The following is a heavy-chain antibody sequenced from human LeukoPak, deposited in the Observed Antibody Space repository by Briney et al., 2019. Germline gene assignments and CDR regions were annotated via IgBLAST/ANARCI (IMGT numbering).Heavy chain of an antibody. CDR1: GFTFSSYS. CDR3: ARELWFGELLSPPDY. D-gene: IGHD3-10*01. J-gene: IGHJ4*02. Sequence: GGSLRLSCAASGFTFSSYSMNWVRQAPGKGLEWVSSISSSSNYIYYAYSVKGRFTISRDNAKNSLYLQMSSLRAEDTAVYYCARELWFGELLSPPDYWGQGTLVTVSS. V-gene: IGHV3-21*01. CDR2: ISSSSNYI.